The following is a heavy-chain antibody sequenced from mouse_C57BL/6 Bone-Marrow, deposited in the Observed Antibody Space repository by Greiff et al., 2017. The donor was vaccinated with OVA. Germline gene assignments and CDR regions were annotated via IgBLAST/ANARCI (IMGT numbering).Heavy chain of an antibody. CDR2: IDPENGDT. CDR3: IYYEYDGFAY. CDR1: GFNIKDDY. Sequence: EVQLQESGAELVRPGASVKLSCTASGFNIKDDYMHWVKHRPEQGLEWIGWIDPENGDTEYASKFQGKATITADTSSNTAYLQLSSLTSEDTAVYYCIYYEYDGFAYWGQGTLVTVSA. V-gene: IGHV14-4*01. D-gene: IGHD2-4*01. J-gene: IGHJ3*01.